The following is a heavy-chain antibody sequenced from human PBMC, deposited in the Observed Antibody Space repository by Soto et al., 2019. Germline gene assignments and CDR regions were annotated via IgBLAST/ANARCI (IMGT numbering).Heavy chain of an antibody. CDR2: IYYSGST. J-gene: IGHJ5*02. D-gene: IGHD3-22*01. CDR3: ARALHYYDSSGYIFDP. CDR1: GGSISSYY. V-gene: IGHV4-59*01. Sequence: PSETLSLTCTVSGGSISSYYWSWIRQPPGKGLEWIGYIYYSGSTNYNPSLKSQVTISVDTSKNQFSLKLSSVTAADTAVYYCARALHYYDSSGYIFDPWGQGTLVTVSS.